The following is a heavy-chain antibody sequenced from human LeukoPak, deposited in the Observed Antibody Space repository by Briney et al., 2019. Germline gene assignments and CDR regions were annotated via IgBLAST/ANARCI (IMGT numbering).Heavy chain of an antibody. V-gene: IGHV4-34*01. Sequence: SETPSPTRAVYGGSFRGYYWSWIRQPPGKGLEWIGEINHSGSTNYNPSLKSRVTISVDTSKNQFSLKLSSVTAADTAVYYCARGVGRSSSSLWFDPWGQGTLVTVSS. J-gene: IGHJ5*02. CDR3: ARGVGRSSSSLWFDP. CDR1: GGSFRGYY. D-gene: IGHD6-6*01. CDR2: INHSGST.